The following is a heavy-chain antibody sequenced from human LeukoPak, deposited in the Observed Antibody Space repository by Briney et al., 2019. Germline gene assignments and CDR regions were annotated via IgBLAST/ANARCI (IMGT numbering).Heavy chain of an antibody. Sequence: GASVKVSCKASGGTFSSYAISWVRQAPGQGLEWMGGIIPIFGTTNYAQKFQGRVTITADESTSTAYMELSSLRSEDTAVYYCASAPYKFGVVFREVWGQGTLVTVSS. CDR1: GGTFSSYA. CDR2: IIPIFGTT. J-gene: IGHJ4*02. V-gene: IGHV1-69*01. CDR3: ASAPYKFGVVFREV. D-gene: IGHD3-3*01.